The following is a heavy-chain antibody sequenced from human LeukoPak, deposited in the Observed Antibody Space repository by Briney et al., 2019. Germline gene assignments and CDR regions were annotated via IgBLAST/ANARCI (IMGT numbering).Heavy chain of an antibody. CDR2: ISGSGGST. D-gene: IGHD3-10*01. CDR1: GFAFSSYG. Sequence: GGSLRPSCAASGFAFSSYGMSWVRQAPGKGLEWVSAISGSGGSTYYADSVKGRFTISRDNSKNTLYLQMNSLRAEDTAVYYCAKAAGMVRGVIDYWGQGTLVTVSS. CDR3: AKAAGMVRGVIDY. V-gene: IGHV3-23*01. J-gene: IGHJ4*02.